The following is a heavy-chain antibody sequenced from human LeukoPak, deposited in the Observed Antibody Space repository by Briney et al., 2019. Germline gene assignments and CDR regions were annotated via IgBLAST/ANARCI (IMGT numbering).Heavy chain of an antibody. J-gene: IGHJ4*02. CDR3: AKDLRVARL. Sequence: GGSLRLSCAASGFTFSSYSMNWVRQAPGKGLQWLASISSSSSYMFYADSVEGRFTISRDNSKNTLFLQMNSLRAEDTAIYYCAKDLRVARLWGQGTLVTVSS. CDR2: ISSSSSYM. CDR1: GFTFSSYS. D-gene: IGHD2-15*01. V-gene: IGHV3-21*04.